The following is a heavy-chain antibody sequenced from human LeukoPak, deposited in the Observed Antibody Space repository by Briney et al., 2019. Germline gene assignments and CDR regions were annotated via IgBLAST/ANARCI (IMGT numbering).Heavy chain of an antibody. CDR2: ISGIGGST. CDR1: GFTFSSHA. CDR3: AKDRNSGYDLEY. D-gene: IGHD5-12*01. V-gene: IGHV3-23*01. Sequence: GGSLRLSCAASGFTFSSHAMSWVRQAPGKGLEWVSAISGIGGSTYYADSVKGRFTISRDNSKHTLYLQMNSLRTEDTAVYYCAKDRNSGYDLEYWGQGTLVTVSS. J-gene: IGHJ4*02.